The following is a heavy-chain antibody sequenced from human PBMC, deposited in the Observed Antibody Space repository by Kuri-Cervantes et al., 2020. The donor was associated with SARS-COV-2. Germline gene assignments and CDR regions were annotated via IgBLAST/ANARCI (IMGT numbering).Heavy chain of an antibody. CDR1: GFTFSSYA. CDR3: ARDSSSWFYYYYGMDV. Sequence: GGSLRLSCAASGFTFSSYAMHWVRQAPGKGLEWVAVISYDGSNKYYADSVKGRFTISRDNSKNTLYLQMNSLRAEDTAVYYCARDSSSWFYYYYGMDVWGQGTTVTVSS. V-gene: IGHV3-30*01. J-gene: IGHJ6*02. D-gene: IGHD6-13*01. CDR2: ISYDGSNK.